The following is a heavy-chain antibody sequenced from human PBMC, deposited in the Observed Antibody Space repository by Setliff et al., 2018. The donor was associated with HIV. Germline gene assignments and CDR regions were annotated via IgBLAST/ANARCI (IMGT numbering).Heavy chain of an antibody. CDR2: INPGGSEK. V-gene: IGHV3-7*04. J-gene: IGHJ4*02. CDR3: ERGGGY. D-gene: IGHD2-15*01. Sequence: GGSLRLSCAVSGFTSSGYWMTWVRQAPGKGLEWVASINPGGSEKWYVDSVKGRFTVSGDNTKNSLYLQMNSLRAEDTAVYYCERGGGYWGQGTMVTVSS. CDR1: GFTSSGYW.